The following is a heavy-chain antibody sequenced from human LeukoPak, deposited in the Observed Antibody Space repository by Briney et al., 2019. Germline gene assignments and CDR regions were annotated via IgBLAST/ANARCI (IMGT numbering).Heavy chain of an antibody. D-gene: IGHD6-19*01. CDR2: IIPIFGTA. V-gene: IGHV1-69*13. CDR3: AISRATIHPGIAVAGLPFDY. CDR1: GGTFSSYA. J-gene: IGHJ4*02. Sequence: SVKVSCKASGGTFSSYAISWVRQAPGQGPEWMGGIIPIFGTANYAQKFQGRATITADESTSTAYMELSSLRSEDTAVYYCAISRATIHPGIAVAGLPFDYWGQGTLVTVSS.